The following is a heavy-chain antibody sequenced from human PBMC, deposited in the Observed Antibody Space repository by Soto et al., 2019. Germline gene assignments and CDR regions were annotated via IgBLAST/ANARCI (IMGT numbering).Heavy chain of an antibody. D-gene: IGHD1-26*01. J-gene: IGHJ3*02. CDR3: AKGLLAIVGTTLPRDAFNI. Sequence: GVLRLSCAASGFSFTTYVMHWVRQVPGKGLEWVVVISHDGSYKYYGDAVKGRFTISRDTSKNAVYLEMNSLRPEDTAVYYCAKGLLAIVGTTLPRDAFNIWGQGTTVTVSS. CDR1: GFSFTTYV. V-gene: IGHV3-30*18. CDR2: ISHDGSYK.